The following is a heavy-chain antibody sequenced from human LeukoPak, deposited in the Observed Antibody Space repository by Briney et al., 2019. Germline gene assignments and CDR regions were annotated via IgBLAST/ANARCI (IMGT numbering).Heavy chain of an antibody. CDR1: GGTFSSYA. CDR3: ARYRVLNAHAFDI. J-gene: IGHJ3*02. V-gene: IGHV1-18*01. D-gene: IGHD2-2*01. CDR2: ISAYNGNT. Sequence: RASVKVSCKASGGTFSSYAISWVRQAPGQGLEWMGWISAYNGNTNYAQKLQGRVTMTTDTSTSTAYMELSRLRSDDTAVYYCARYRVLNAHAFDIWGQGTMVTVSS.